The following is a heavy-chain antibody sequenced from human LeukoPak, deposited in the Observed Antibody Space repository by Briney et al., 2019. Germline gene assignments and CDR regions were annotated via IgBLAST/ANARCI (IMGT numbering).Heavy chain of an antibody. CDR3: AREFGELSRFDP. Sequence: PSETLSLTCCISGGSIGSFYWSWIRQPPGKGLEWIGYVHYTGTTNYNPSLKTRVTISVDTSKNQFSLKLTSVTAADTAFYFCAREFGELSRFDPWGQGTLVTVSS. D-gene: IGHD3-10*01. V-gene: IGHV4-59*01. CDR1: GGSIGSFY. J-gene: IGHJ5*02. CDR2: VHYTGTT.